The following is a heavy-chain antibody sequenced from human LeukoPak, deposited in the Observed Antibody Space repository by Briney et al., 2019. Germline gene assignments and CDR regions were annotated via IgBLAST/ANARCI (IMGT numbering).Heavy chain of an antibody. V-gene: IGHV1-69*04. J-gene: IGHJ5*02. Sequence: SVKVSCKASGGTFSSYAISWVRQAPGQGLEWMGRIIPILGIANYAQKSQGRVTITADKSTSTAYMELSSLRSEDTAVYYCARDLSSSWFDPWGQGTLVTVSS. D-gene: IGHD6-13*01. CDR1: GGTFSSYA. CDR2: IIPILGIA. CDR3: ARDLSSSWFDP.